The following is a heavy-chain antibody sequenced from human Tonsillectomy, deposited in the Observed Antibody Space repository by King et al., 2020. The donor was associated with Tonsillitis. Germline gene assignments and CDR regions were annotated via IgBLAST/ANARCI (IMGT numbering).Heavy chain of an antibody. CDR3: ARDTSFDWYFDL. CDR1: VFNFNNYS. V-gene: IGHV3-48*04. J-gene: IGHJ2*01. CDR2: IRNNSNTI. Sequence: VQLVESGGGLVQPGGSLRLSCAASVFNFNNYSMNWVRQAPGKGLEWISYIRNNSNTIYYADSVKGRFTISRDNAKNSLFLQMNSLRAEDTAIYYCARDTSFDWYFDLWGRGTLVTVSS.